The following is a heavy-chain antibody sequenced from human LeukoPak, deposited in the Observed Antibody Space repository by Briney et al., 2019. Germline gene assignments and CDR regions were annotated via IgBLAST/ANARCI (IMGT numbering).Heavy chain of an antibody. Sequence: SETLSLTCTVSGGSISSGSNYWSWIRQPAGKGLEWIGRIYTSGSTNYNPSLKSRVTMSVDTSKNQFSLKLSSVTAADTAVYYCARGGVVPAVTDAFDIWGQGTMVTVSS. V-gene: IGHV4-61*02. CDR3: ARGGVVPAVTDAFDI. J-gene: IGHJ3*02. D-gene: IGHD2-2*01. CDR1: GGSISSGSNY. CDR2: IYTSGST.